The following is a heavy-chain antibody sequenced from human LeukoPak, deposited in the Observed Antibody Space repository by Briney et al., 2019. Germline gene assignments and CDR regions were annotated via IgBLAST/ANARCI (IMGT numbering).Heavy chain of an antibody. D-gene: IGHD1-26*01. CDR1: GGTFSSYA. Sequence: SVKVSCKASGGTFSSYAISWVRQAPGQGLEWMGGVIPISGTANYAQKFQGRVTITADESTSTAYMELSSLRSEDTAVYYCARAFPALGSYYFDYWGQGTLVTVSS. CDR3: ARAFPALGSYYFDY. CDR2: VIPISGTA. V-gene: IGHV1-69*13. J-gene: IGHJ4*02.